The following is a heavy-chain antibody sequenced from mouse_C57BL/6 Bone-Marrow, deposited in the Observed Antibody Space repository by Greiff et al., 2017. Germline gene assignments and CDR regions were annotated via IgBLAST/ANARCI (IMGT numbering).Heavy chain of an antibody. J-gene: IGHJ3*01. CDR1: GYTFTGYW. CDR2: ILPGSGST. D-gene: IGHD4-1*01. Sequence: QVQLQQSGAELMKPGASVKLSCKATGYTFTGYWIEWVKQRPGHGLEWIGEILPGSGSTNYNEKFKGKATFTADTSSNTAYMQLSSLTTEDSAIYYWAREEGEYGGNWAWFAYWGQGTLVTVSA. V-gene: IGHV1-9*01. CDR3: AREEGEYGGNWAWFAY.